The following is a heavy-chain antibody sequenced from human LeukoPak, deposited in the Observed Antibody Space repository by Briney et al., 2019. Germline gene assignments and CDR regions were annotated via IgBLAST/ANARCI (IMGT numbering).Heavy chain of an antibody. D-gene: IGHD4-17*01. CDR1: GITFSSHW. V-gene: IGHV3-7*01. Sequence: GGSLRLSCAASGITFSSHWMTWVRQAPVKGLEWVANINQDGSEKNYVDSVKGRFTISRDNANNSLYLQMSSLRAEDTAIYYCARSNNGAFDSWGQGTLVTVSS. CDR2: INQDGSEK. J-gene: IGHJ4*02. CDR3: ARSNNGAFDS.